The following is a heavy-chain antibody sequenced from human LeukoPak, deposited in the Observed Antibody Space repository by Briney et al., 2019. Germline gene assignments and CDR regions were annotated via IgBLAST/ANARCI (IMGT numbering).Heavy chain of an antibody. CDR3: ARRRDDYPDT. V-gene: IGHV5-51*01. D-gene: IGHD5-24*01. CDR1: GYSFTSYW. J-gene: IGHJ3*01. CDR2: IYPGDSDT. Sequence: GESLKISCKGSGYSFTSYWIGWVRQMPEKGLEWMGIIYPGDSDTIYSPSFQGQVTISADKSISTAYLRWGSLKASDTAMYYCARRRDDYPDTWGQGTMVTVSS.